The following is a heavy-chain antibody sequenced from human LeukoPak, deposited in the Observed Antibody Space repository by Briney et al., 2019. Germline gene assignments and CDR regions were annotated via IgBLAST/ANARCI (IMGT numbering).Heavy chain of an antibody. CDR1: GGTFNNSA. CDR3: ARDAHGHSASGWFAP. V-gene: IGHV1-69*05. CDR2: ILPLFGTA. J-gene: IGHJ5*02. D-gene: IGHD4-23*01. Sequence: SVKVSCKPSGGTFNNSAISWVRQAPGQGLEWLGGILPLFGTAVYAQKFQGRVTITKDESTRTVYLELTSLTSDGTALYYSARDAHGHSASGWFAPWGQGPLVSVSS.